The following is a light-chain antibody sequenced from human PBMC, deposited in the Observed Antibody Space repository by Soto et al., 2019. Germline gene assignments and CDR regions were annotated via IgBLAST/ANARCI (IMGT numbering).Light chain of an antibody. CDR3: QQYSTYPWT. Sequence: EIVLTQSPATLSLSPGERATLSCRASQSIDNYLAWYQQKPGQAPRLLIYDASYRATDIPARFSGSGSGTDFTLTISSLQPDDFATYYCQQYSTYPWTFGQGTKVDIK. CDR1: QSIDNY. V-gene: IGKV3-11*01. CDR2: DAS. J-gene: IGKJ1*01.